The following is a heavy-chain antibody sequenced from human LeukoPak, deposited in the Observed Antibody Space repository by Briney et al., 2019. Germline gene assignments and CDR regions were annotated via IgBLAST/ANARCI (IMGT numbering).Heavy chain of an antibody. J-gene: IGHJ5*02. CDR2: ISPNSGGT. V-gene: IGHV1-2*02. CDR1: GYTFTGYY. CDR3: ARVASSGYYRDWFDP. Sequence: ASVKVSCKASGYTFTGYYMHWVRQAPGQGLEWMGWISPNSGGTNYAQKFQGRVTMTRDTSISTAYMELSRLRSDDTAVYYCARVASSGYYRDWFDPWGQGTLVTVSS. D-gene: IGHD3-22*01.